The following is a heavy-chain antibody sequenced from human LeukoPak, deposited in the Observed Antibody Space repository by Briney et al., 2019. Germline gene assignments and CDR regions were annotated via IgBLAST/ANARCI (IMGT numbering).Heavy chain of an antibody. CDR1: GFTFSSYW. CDR2: INSDGSYT. Sequence: GGSLRLSCTASGFTFSSYWMHWVRQAPGKGLVWVSRINSDGSYTRYAESVKGRFTISRDNAKNSLHLEMNSLRDEDTALYYCARPRATHCTNGICYIRDAFDIWGRGTTVTVSS. V-gene: IGHV3-74*01. D-gene: IGHD2-8*01. J-gene: IGHJ3*02. CDR3: ARPRATHCTNGICYIRDAFDI.